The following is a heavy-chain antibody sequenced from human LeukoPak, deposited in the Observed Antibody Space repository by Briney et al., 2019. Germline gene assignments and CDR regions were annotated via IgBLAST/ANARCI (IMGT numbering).Heavy chain of an antibody. J-gene: IGHJ4*02. CDR3: AKDTSIGRYCTNGVCSPFDY. V-gene: IGHV3-23*01. CDR1: GFTFSSYA. D-gene: IGHD2-8*01. Sequence: PGGSLRLSCAASGFTFSSYAMGWVRQAPGKGLEWISPISDSGGSTYDADSVKGRFTISRDNSKNTLYLQMNSLRAEDTAVYYCAKDTSIGRYCTNGVCSPFDYWGQGTLVTVSS. CDR2: ISDSGGST.